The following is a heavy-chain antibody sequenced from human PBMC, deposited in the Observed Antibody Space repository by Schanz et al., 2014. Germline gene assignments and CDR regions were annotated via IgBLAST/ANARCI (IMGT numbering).Heavy chain of an antibody. J-gene: IGHJ5*02. CDR1: GFTFSSYW. D-gene: IGHD6-13*01. CDR2: IKKDGSEK. Sequence: EVQLVESGGGLVQPGGSLRLSCAASGFTFSSYWMSWVRQAPGEGLGFVANIKKDGSEKSYVDSVKGRFTISRDNAKNTLSLEMKSLGDDETAAYYCARGRARQLVHWFDPWGQGTLVTVSS. CDR3: ARGRARQLVHWFDP. V-gene: IGHV3-7*01.